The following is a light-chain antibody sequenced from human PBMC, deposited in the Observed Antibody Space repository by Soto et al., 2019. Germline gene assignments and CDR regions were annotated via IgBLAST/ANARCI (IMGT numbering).Light chain of an antibody. Sequence: DIQMTQSPSSLSASVGDRVTITCQASQDIDNDLNWYQQKPGEAPKFLIYQTSNLKTGVPSRFTGGGSGRDFTFTISSLQADDIATYYCQHYFNLPLTFGGGTRV. CDR2: QTS. V-gene: IGKV1-33*01. J-gene: IGKJ4*01. CDR1: QDIDND. CDR3: QHYFNLPLT.